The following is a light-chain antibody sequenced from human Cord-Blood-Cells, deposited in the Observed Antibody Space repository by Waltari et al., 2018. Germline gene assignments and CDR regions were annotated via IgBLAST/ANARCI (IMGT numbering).Light chain of an antibody. CDR1: QGISSY. CDR2: AAS. Sequence: AIRMTQSPSSFSASTRDRVPITCRASQGISSYLAWYQQKPGKAPKLLIYAASTLQSGVPSRFSGSGSGTDFTLTISCLQSEDFATYYCQQYYSYPYTFGQGTKLEIK. V-gene: IGKV1-8*01. CDR3: QQYYSYPYT. J-gene: IGKJ2*01.